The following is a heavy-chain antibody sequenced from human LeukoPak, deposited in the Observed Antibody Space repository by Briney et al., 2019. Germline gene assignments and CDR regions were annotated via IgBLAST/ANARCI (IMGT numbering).Heavy chain of an antibody. CDR1: GGSFSGYY. V-gene: IGHV4-34*01. J-gene: IGHJ4*02. D-gene: IGHD3-10*01. Sequence: PSETLSLTCAVCGGSFSGYYWSWIRQPPGKGLEWIGEINHSGSTNYNPSLKSRVTISVDTSKNQFSLKLSSVTAADTAVYYCARGKWMVRGVISASPFDYWGQGTLVTVSS. CDR2: INHSGST. CDR3: ARGKWMVRGVISASPFDY.